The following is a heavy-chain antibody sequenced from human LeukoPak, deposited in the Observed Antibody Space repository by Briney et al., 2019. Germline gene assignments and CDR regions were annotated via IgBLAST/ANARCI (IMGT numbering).Heavy chain of an antibody. Sequence: PSESLSLSPAVYGGSPSGYLWSCVRQPPRKGLGWIGEINHSVRTNYTPSTRSRVTISADTSKTPISLKPSCGAPAPTHVSYCARGREIVGATYDYWGQGSLVTVSS. CDR2: INHSVRT. V-gene: IGHV4-34*01. CDR3: ARGREIVGATYDY. D-gene: IGHD1-26*01. CDR1: GGSPSGYL. J-gene: IGHJ4*02.